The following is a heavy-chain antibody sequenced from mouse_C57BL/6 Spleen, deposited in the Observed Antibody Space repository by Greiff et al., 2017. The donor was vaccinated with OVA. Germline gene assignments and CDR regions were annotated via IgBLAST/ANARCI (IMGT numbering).Heavy chain of an antibody. Sequence: EVKLVESGGGLVKPGGSLKLSCAASGFTFSSYAMSWVRQTPEKRLEWVATISDGGSYTYYPDNVKGRFTISRDNAKNNLYLQMSHLKSEDTAMYYCAVYYGNGFAYWGQGTLVTVSA. CDR3: AVYYGNGFAY. J-gene: IGHJ3*01. D-gene: IGHD2-1*01. CDR2: ISDGGSYT. V-gene: IGHV5-4*03. CDR1: GFTFSSYA.